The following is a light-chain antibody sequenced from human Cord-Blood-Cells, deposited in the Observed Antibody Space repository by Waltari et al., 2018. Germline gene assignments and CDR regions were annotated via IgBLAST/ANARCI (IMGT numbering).Light chain of an antibody. CDR2: GAS. V-gene: IGKV3-20*01. CDR3: QQYGSSPFT. CDR1: QSVSSSY. Sequence: EIVLTQSPGTLSLSPGERATLSCRASQSVSSSYLAWYQQKPGQAPRLLIYGASSRATGIPDRFSGSVSETDFTLTISRLEPEDFAVYYCQQYGSSPFTFGPGTKVDIK. J-gene: IGKJ3*01.